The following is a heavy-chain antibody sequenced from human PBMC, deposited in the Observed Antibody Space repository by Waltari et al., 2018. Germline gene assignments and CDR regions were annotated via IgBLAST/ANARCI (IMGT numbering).Heavy chain of an antibody. V-gene: IGHV4-34*01. CDR2: INHSGST. CDR3: ARVCSSTSCPYYYGMDV. Sequence: QVQLQQWGAGLLKPSETLSLTCAVYGGSFSGYYWSWIRQPPGKGLEWIGEINHSGSTNYNPSLKRRVTISVDTSKNQFSLKLSSVTAADTAVYYCARVCSSTSCPYYYGMDVWGQGTTVTVSS. J-gene: IGHJ6*02. CDR1: GGSFSGYY. D-gene: IGHD2-2*01.